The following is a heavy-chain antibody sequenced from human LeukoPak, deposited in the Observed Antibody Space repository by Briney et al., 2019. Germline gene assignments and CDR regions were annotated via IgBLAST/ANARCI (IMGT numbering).Heavy chain of an antibody. Sequence: SETLSLTCTVSGGSISSGGYYWSWLRQHPGTGLEWIGYIYYSGSTYYNPSLKSRVTISVDTSKNQFSLKLSSVTAADTAVYYCARVDNYNWFDPWGQGTLVTVSS. CDR2: IYYSGST. J-gene: IGHJ5*02. D-gene: IGHD1-20*01. CDR3: ARVDNYNWFDP. V-gene: IGHV4-31*03. CDR1: GGSISSGGYY.